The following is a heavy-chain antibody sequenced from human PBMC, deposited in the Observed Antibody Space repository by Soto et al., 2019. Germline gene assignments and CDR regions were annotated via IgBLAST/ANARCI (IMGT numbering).Heavy chain of an antibody. CDR3: ARGRSGYDYSYYCGMDV. CDR2: IYYSGST. D-gene: IGHD5-12*01. J-gene: IGHJ6*02. Sequence: SETLSLTCTVSGGSISSYYWSWIRQPPGKGLEWIGYIYYSGSTNYNPSLKSRVTISVDTSKHQFSLKLSSVTAADTAVYYSARGRSGYDYSYYCGMDVWGQGTTVTVSS. CDR1: GGSISSYY. V-gene: IGHV4-59*01.